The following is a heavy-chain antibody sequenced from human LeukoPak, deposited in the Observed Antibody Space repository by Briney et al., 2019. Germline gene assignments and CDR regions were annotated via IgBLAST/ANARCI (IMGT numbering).Heavy chain of an antibody. V-gene: IGHV3-53*01. CDR1: GFTVSSNY. J-gene: IGHJ4*02. Sequence: PGGSLRLSCAASGFTVSSNYMSWVRQAPGKGLEWVSVIYSGGSTYYADSVKGRFTISRDNSKNTLYLQMNSLRAEDTAGYYCARGMSDYYDILTGYSYYFDYWGQGTLVTVSS. D-gene: IGHD3-9*01. CDR2: IYSGGST. CDR3: ARGMSDYYDILTGYSYYFDY.